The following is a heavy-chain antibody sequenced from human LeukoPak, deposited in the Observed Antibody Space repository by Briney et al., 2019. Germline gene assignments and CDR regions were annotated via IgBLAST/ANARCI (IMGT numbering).Heavy chain of an antibody. CDR3: ARARVDTAMADFDY. CDR1: GYRFPSYC. V-gene: IGHV5-10-1*01. CDR2: IDPIDSYT. D-gene: IGHD5-18*01. Sequence: GESLKISCKASGYRFPSYCITWVRQMPGKGLEWMGGIDPIDSYTTYSPSFQGHVTISADKSIATVYLQWSSLKASDTAMYYCARARVDTAMADFDYWGQGTLVTVSS. J-gene: IGHJ4*02.